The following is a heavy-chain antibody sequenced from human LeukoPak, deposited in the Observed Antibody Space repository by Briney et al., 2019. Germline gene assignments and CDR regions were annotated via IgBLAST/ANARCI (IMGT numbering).Heavy chain of an antibody. J-gene: IGHJ6*02. CDR3: TRDPEVPMDV. Sequence: GGSLRLSCAASGFTFSNYYMSWVRQAPGKGLEWVANINQDGSEKNYVGSVKGRFTISRDNAKNSLYLQMNSLRAEDTAVYYCTRDPEVPMDVWGQGTTVTVSS. CDR2: INQDGSEK. V-gene: IGHV3-7*01. CDR1: GFTFSNYY. D-gene: IGHD2-2*01.